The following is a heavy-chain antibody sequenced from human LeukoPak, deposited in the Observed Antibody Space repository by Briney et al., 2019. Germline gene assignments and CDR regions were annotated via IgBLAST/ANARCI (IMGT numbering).Heavy chain of an antibody. D-gene: IGHD6-13*01. CDR2: IYTSGST. V-gene: IGHV4-4*09. Sequence: SETLSLTCTVSGGSISSYYWSWIRQPPGKGLEWLGYIYTSGSTNYNPSLKSRVTISVDTSKNQFSLKPSSVTAADTAVYYCARRGYSSTWGLDYWGQGTLVTVSS. J-gene: IGHJ4*02. CDR1: GGSISSYY. CDR3: ARRGYSSTWGLDY.